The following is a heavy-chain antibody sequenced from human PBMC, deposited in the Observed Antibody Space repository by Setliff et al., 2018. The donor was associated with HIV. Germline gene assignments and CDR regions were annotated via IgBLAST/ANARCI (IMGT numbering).Heavy chain of an antibody. CDR3: ARHYPPFHSGAYYFDL. Sequence: SETLPLTCTVSGVPINSGNYYWGWIRQHAGTRLEWIGRIYSSENTNYSPSLNSRVTISLDPSKDQFSLKLTSVTAADAAVYYCARHYPPFHSGAYYFDLWSQGTLVTVSS. D-gene: IGHD6-19*01. J-gene: IGHJ4*02. CDR1: GVPINSGNYY. CDR2: IYSSENT. V-gene: IGHV4-61*10.